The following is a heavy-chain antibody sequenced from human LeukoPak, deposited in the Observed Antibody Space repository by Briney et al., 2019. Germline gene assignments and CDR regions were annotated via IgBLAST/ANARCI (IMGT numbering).Heavy chain of an antibody. V-gene: IGHV3-9*01. CDR2: ISWNSGSI. D-gene: IGHD6-19*01. CDR3: AKDMGSSGWHFDY. CDR1: GFTFDDYA. Sequence: GGSLRPSCAASGFTFDDYAMHWVRQAPGKGLEWVSGISWNSGSIGYADSVKGRFTISRDNAKNSLYLQMNSLRAEDTALYYCAKDMGSSGWHFDYWGQGTLVTVSS. J-gene: IGHJ4*02.